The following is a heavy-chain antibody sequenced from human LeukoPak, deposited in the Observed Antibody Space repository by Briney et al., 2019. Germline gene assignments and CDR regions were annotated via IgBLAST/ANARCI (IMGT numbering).Heavy chain of an antibody. Sequence: GASVKVSCKASGGTSNTYPISWVRQAPGQGLEWMGGIIPIFGTANYAQKFQDRVTITADESTSTAYMELSSLRSEDTAVYYCARGGGVLTGTSTFYYYYYMDVWGKGTTVTVSS. J-gene: IGHJ6*03. V-gene: IGHV1-69*13. D-gene: IGHD3-9*01. CDR1: GGTSNTYP. CDR2: IIPIFGTA. CDR3: ARGGGVLTGTSTFYYYYYMDV.